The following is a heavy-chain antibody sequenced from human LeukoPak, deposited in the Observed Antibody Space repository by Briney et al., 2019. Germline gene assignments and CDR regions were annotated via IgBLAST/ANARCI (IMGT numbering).Heavy chain of an antibody. D-gene: IGHD3-22*01. CDR3: AKWGTYYYDSSGDLGLDY. J-gene: IGHJ4*02. CDR2: INPNSGGT. V-gene: IGHV1-2*02. CDR1: GYSSSDYY. Sequence: ASVKVSCKASGYSSSDYYIHWVRQAPGQGLEWMGWINPNSGGTHYAQKFQGRVTMTRDTSITTVYMELSRLRSDDTAVYYCAKWGTYYYDSSGDLGLDYWGQGTLVTVSS.